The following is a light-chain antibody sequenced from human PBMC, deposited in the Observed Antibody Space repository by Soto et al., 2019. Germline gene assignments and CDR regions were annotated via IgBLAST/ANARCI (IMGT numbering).Light chain of an antibody. CDR2: AAS. CDR1: QGISTY. CDR3: QQLNSYPLT. J-gene: IGKJ4*01. V-gene: IGKV1-9*01. Sequence: DIQLTQSPSFLSASVGDRVTITCRASQGISTYLAWYQQKPGKAPNLLIYAASTLQGGVPSRFSGSGSGTEFNLTISSLQPENFATYYCQQLNSYPLTFGGGTKVEIK.